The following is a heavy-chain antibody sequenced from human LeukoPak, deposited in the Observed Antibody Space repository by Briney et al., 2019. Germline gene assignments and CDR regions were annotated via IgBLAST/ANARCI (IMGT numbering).Heavy chain of an antibody. CDR2: ISGSGGST. V-gene: IGHV3-23*01. Sequence: GGSLRLSCAASGFTFSSYGMSWVRQAPGKGLEWVSAISGSGGSTYYADSVKGRFTISRDNAKNSVSLQMNSLRAEDTAVYFCARPTWTNYMDVWGKGTAVTISS. D-gene: IGHD3/OR15-3a*01. J-gene: IGHJ6*03. CDR3: ARPTWTNYMDV. CDR1: GFTFSSYG.